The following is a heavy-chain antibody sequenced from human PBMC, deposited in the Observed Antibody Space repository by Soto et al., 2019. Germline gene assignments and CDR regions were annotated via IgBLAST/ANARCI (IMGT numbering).Heavy chain of an antibody. D-gene: IGHD6-6*01. CDR2: IYYSGST. CDR1: GGSISSGGYY. V-gene: IGHV4-31*03. Sequence: SETLSLTCTVSGGSISSGGYYWSWIRQHPGKGLEWIGYIYYSGSTYYNPSLKSRVTISVDTSKNQFSLKLSSVTAADTAVYYCVREVRREEYSSFSRHNYFDYWGQGTLVTVSS. J-gene: IGHJ4*02. CDR3: VREVRREEYSSFSRHNYFDY.